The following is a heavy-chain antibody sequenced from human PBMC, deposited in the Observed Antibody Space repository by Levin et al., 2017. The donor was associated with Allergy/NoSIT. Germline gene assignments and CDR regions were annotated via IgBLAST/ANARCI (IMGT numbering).Heavy chain of an antibody. CDR2: ISYDGSNK. V-gene: IGHV3-30-3*01. Sequence: PGGSLRLSCAASGFTFSSYAMHWVRQAPGKGLEWVAVISYDGSNKYYADSVKGRFTISRDNSKNTLYLQMNSLRAEDTAVYYCARGASYYDILTGYYAELDYWGQGTLVTVSS. CDR3: ARGASYYDILTGYYAELDY. CDR1: GFTFSSYA. J-gene: IGHJ4*02. D-gene: IGHD3-9*01.